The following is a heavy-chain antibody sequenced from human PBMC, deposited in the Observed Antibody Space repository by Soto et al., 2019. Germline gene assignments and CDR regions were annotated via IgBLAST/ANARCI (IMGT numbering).Heavy chain of an antibody. V-gene: IGHV3-11*05. CDR3: ARDPGTATFDY. CDR2: ITNTNKYS. CDR1: GFTFSDYS. D-gene: IGHD1-1*01. J-gene: IGHJ4*03. Sequence: QVQLVESGGGLVKPGGSLKLTCVGSGFTFSDYSLSWIRQAPGKGLEWISYITNTNKYSGHADSVKGRFIISRDNANNSVFLQMHSLRADDTAVYYCARDPGTATFDYWGQGTLVTVSS.